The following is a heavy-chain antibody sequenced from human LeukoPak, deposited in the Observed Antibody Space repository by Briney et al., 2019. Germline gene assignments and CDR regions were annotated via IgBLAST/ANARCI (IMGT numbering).Heavy chain of an antibody. V-gene: IGHV1-2*02. J-gene: IGHJ3*02. CDR1: GYTFTGYY. D-gene: IGHD3-3*01. CDR2: INPNSGGT. Sequence: GASAKVSCKASGYTFTGYYMHWVRQAPGQGLEWMGWINPNSGGTNYAQKFQGRVTMTRDTSISTAYMELSRLRSDDTAVYYCARDRAPFWSGYYSAFDIWGQGTMVTVSS. CDR3: ARDRAPFWSGYYSAFDI.